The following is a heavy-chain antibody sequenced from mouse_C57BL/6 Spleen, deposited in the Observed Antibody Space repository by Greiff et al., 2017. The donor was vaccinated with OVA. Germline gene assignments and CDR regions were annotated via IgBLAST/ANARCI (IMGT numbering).Heavy chain of an antibody. CDR1: GFTFSSYG. Sequence: EVQRVESGGDLVKPGGSLKLSCAASGFTFSSYGMSWVRQTPDKRLEWVATISSGGSYTYYPDSVKGRFTISRDNAKNTLYLQMSSLKSEDTAMYYCARRYGSSQYYYAMDYWGQGTSVTVSS. CDR2: ISSGGSYT. V-gene: IGHV5-6*01. J-gene: IGHJ4*01. D-gene: IGHD1-1*01. CDR3: ARRYGSSQYYYAMDY.